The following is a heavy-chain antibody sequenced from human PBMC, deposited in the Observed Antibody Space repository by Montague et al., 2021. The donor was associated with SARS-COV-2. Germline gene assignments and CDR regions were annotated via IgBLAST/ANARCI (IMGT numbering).Heavy chain of an antibody. V-gene: IGHV4-59*01. CDR2: MYYSGST. D-gene: IGHD2-8*01. CDR1: GATISSDY. J-gene: IGHJ6*02. Sequence: SETLSLTCTVSGATISSDYWSWIRQSPGKGLEWIGYMYYSGSTNCNPSLKSRVTMSIDRSKNQFSLKLRSVTAADTAVYYCARVARYCTNGVCQTYYYYGLDVWGQGTTVTVSS. CDR3: ARVARYCTNGVCQTYYYYGLDV.